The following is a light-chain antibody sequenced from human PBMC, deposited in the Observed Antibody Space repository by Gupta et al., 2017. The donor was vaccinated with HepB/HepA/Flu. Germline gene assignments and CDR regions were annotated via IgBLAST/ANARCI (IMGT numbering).Light chain of an antibody. J-gene: IGKJ4*01. CDR2: ESS. CDR1: QHISTF. V-gene: IGKV1-5*03. CDR3: QQYHLLPRT. Sequence: EIQMTQSPATLSASVGDRVTISCQASQHISTFLAWYQQKPGKAPNLLISESSILESGGPSRFTASGSGTEFTLTINTLQPEDFATYYCQQYHLLPRTFGGGTKVEF.